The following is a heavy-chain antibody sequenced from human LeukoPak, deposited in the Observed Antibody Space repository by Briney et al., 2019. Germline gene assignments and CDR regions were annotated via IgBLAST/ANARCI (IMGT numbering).Heavy chain of an antibody. J-gene: IGHJ4*02. CDR1: GFTFSSYS. V-gene: IGHV3-48*01. Sequence: GGSLRLSCAASGFTFSSYSMNWVRQAPGNGLEWVSYISSSSSTIYYADSVKGRFTISRDNAKNSLYLQMNSLRAEDTAVYYCARGDSDYDILTGYYNVIGYWGQGTLVTVSS. CDR2: ISSSSSTI. D-gene: IGHD3-9*01. CDR3: ARGDSDYDILTGYYNVIGY.